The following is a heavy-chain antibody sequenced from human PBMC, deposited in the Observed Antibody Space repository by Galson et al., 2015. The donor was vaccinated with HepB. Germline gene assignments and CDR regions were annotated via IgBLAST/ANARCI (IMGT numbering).Heavy chain of an antibody. Sequence: SVKVSCKASGYTFTSYGISWVRQAPGQGLEWMGWINAYNGNTNYAQKLQGRVTMTTDTSTSTAYMELRNLRSDDTAVYYCAREGNVVVVAAKSGWFDPWGQGTLVTVSS. CDR2: INAYNGNT. V-gene: IGHV1-18*04. CDR1: GYTFTSYG. D-gene: IGHD2-15*01. J-gene: IGHJ5*02. CDR3: AREGNVVVVAAKSGWFDP.